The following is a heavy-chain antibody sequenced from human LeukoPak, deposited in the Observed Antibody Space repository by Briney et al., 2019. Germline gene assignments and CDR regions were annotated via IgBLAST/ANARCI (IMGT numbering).Heavy chain of an antibody. CDR2: IYYSGST. CDR3: ARDVYDYGDSPRYYYYGMDV. CDR1: GGSISSGGYS. V-gene: IGHV4-61*08. D-gene: IGHD4-17*01. J-gene: IGHJ6*02. Sequence: PSETLSLTCAVSGGSISSGGYSWSWIRQPPGKGLEWIGYIYYSGSTNYNPSLKSRVTISVDTSKNQFSLKLSSVTAADTAVYYCARDVYDYGDSPRYYYYGMDVWGQGTTVTVSS.